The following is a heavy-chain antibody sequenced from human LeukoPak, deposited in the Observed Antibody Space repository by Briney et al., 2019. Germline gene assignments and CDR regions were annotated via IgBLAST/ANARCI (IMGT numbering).Heavy chain of an antibody. CDR3: AKRITVVARDAFDF. J-gene: IGHJ3*01. CDR2: ISGSGGST. CDR1: GFTFSTYA. Sequence: PGGSLRLSCAASGFTFSTYAMSWVRQAPGKGLEWVSSISGSGGSTSYADSVKGRFTISRDNSKNTLYLQMNSLRVEDTAIYYCAKRITVVARDAFDFWGQGTMVTVSS. V-gene: IGHV3-23*01. D-gene: IGHD1-14*01.